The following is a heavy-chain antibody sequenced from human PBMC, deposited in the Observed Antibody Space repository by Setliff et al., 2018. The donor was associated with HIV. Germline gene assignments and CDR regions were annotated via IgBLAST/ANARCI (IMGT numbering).Heavy chain of an antibody. CDR3: ARDRLTYYFDY. J-gene: IGHJ4*02. CDR2: FYTSGST. CDR1: GGSINTYY. D-gene: IGHD3-22*01. V-gene: IGHV4-4*07. Sequence: KASETLSLTCTVSGGSINTYYWSWIRQPAGKGLEWIGRFYTSGSTNYNPSPKSRVTMSVDTSKNQFSLKLSSVTAADTAVYYCARDRLTYYFDYWGQGILVTVSS.